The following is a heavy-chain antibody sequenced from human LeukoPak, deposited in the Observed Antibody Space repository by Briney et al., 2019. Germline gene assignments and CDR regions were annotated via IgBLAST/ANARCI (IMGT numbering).Heavy chain of an antibody. CDR1: GGSISSYY. V-gene: IGHV4-4*07. Sequence: LETLSLTCTVSGGSISSYYWSWIRQPAGKGLEWIGRIYTSGSTNYNPSLKSRVTISVDTSKNQFSLKLSSVTAADTAVYYCARLVVGTIAAAGTSDAFDIWGQGTMVTVSS. D-gene: IGHD6-13*01. CDR3: ARLVVGTIAAAGTSDAFDI. J-gene: IGHJ3*02. CDR2: IYTSGST.